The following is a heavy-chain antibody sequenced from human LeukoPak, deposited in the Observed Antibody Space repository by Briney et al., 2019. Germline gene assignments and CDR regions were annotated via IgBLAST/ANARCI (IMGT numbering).Heavy chain of an antibody. CDR1: GFTFSSYA. Sequence: GESLKISRAASGFTFSSYAMSWVRQAPGKGLEWVSAISGSGGSTYYADSVKGRFTISRDNSKNTLYLQMNSLRAEDTAVYYCAKDRDRKASFWFDPWGQGTLVTVSS. CDR3: AKDRDRKASFWFDP. D-gene: IGHD1-26*01. J-gene: IGHJ5*02. CDR2: ISGSGGST. V-gene: IGHV3-23*01.